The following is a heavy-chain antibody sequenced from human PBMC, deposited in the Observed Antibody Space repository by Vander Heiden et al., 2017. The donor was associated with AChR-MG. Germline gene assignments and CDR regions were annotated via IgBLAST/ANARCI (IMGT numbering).Heavy chain of an antibody. Sequence: QVQLLQSGAEVQKPGAYVKVSCKASGYTFTGSSIHWVRKAHGQGREWMGWINPNRGDKSDEQKFQGRVAVTRDTTITTAFMELIRLRSGDTAVYYCAKSHTGSYASDARSWGQGTMVTVSS. V-gene: IGHV1-2*02. CDR1: GYTFTGSS. CDR2: INPNRGDK. D-gene: IGHD1-26*01. J-gene: IGHJ4*02. CDR3: AKSHTGSYASDARS.